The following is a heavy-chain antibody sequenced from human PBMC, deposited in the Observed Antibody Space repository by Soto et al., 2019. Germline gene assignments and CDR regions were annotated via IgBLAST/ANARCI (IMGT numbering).Heavy chain of an antibody. CDR1: GFMFSDYG. D-gene: IGHD1-1*01. Sequence: GSLRLSCGASGFMFSDYGMHWVRQAPGKGLGWVAVIYYDGSNEHYSESVRGRFTISRDNSKNMLYLQMNSLRAEDTATYYCARWWNDEEWVETMDVWGQGTTVTVSS. V-gene: IGHV3-33*01. CDR2: IYYDGSNE. CDR3: ARWWNDEEWVETMDV. J-gene: IGHJ6*01.